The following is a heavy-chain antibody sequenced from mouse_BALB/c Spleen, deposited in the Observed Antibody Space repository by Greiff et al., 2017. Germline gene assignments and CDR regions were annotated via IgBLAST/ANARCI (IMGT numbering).Heavy chain of an antibody. J-gene: IGHJ4*01. V-gene: IGHV3-2*02. CDR2: ISYSGST. CDR3: ARNYYGYALYAMDY. CDR1: GYSITSDYA. Sequence: EVQRVESGPGLVKPSQSLSLTCTVTGYSITSDYAWNWIRQFPGNKLEWMGYISYSGSTSYNPSLKSRISITRDTSKNQFFLQLNSVTTEDTATYYCARNYYGYALYAMDYWGQGTSVTVSS. D-gene: IGHD2-2*01.